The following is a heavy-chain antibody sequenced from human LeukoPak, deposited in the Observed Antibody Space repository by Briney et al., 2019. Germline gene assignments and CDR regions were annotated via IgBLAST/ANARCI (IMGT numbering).Heavy chain of an antibody. CDR1: GGSFSGYY. CDR3: ARASTTMVRGAAQNYYYYYMDV. D-gene: IGHD3-10*01. CDR2: INHSGST. J-gene: IGHJ6*03. Sequence: PSETLSLTCAVYGGSFSGYYWSWIRQPPGKGLEWIGEINHSGSTNYNPSLKSRVTMSVDTSKNQFSLKLSSVTAADTAVYYCARASTTMVRGAAQNYYYYYMDVWGKGTTVTISS. V-gene: IGHV4-34*01.